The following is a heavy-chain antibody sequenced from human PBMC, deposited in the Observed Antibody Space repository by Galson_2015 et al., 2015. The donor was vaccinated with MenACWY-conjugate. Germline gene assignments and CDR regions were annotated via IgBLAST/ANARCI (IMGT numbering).Heavy chain of an antibody. Sequence: FLRLSCAASGFTFNNYAMSWFRHSPGRGLEWVSAINGDDDQPFYAEAVKGRFTVARDSARNTVYLQMRSLRPEDTAIYYCAKRIAPSGAPYYFDSWGQGTLVTVSS. J-gene: IGHJ4*02. V-gene: IGHV3-23*01. CDR1: GFTFNNYA. CDR3: AKRIAPSGAPYYFDS. CDR2: INGDDDQP. D-gene: IGHD6-13*01.